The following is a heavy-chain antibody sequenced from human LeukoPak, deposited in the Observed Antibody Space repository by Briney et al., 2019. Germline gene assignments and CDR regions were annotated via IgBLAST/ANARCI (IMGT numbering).Heavy chain of an antibody. V-gene: IGHV3-74*01. D-gene: IGHD6-13*01. CDR3: ARGSYSSSFDY. CDR2: INIDGSTT. CDR1: GFTLSNNW. Sequence: GGSLRLSCAASGFTLSNNWMDWVRQAPGKGLVWVSRINIDGSTTTYADSVKGRFTISRDNAKNSLYLQMNSLRAEDTAVYYCARGSYSSSFDYWGQGTLVTVSS. J-gene: IGHJ4*02.